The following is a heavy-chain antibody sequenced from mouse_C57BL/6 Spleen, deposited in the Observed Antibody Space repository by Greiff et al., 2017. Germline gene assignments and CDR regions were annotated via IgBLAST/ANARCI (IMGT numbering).Heavy chain of an antibody. CDR3: ARHRDYDAWFAY. J-gene: IGHJ3*01. CDR1: GFTFSSYT. Sequence: EVQLVESGGGLVKPGGSLKLSCAASGFTFSSYTMSWVRQTPEKRLEWVATISGGGGNTYYPDSVKGRFTISRDNAKNTLYLQMSSLRSEDTALYYCARHRDYDAWFAYWGQGTLVTVSA. D-gene: IGHD2-4*01. V-gene: IGHV5-9*01. CDR2: ISGGGGNT.